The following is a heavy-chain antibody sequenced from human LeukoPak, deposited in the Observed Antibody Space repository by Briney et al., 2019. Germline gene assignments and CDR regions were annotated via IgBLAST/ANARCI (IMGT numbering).Heavy chain of an antibody. D-gene: IGHD3-3*01. Sequence: ASVRVSCKPSGYSFTDYYIHWVRQAPGQGLEWMGWINTKRGRTSSARKFQGRVTMTRDPSITTVYMDMAWLTSDDTAIYFCARADFIDAGPYLIGPWGQGTLVTVSS. V-gene: IGHV1-2*02. CDR2: INTKRGRT. CDR3: ARADFIDAGPYLIGP. CDR1: GYSFTDYY. J-gene: IGHJ5*02.